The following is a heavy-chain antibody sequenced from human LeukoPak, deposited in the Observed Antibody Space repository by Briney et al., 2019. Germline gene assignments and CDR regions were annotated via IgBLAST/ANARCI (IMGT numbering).Heavy chain of an antibody. D-gene: IGHD3-16*02. J-gene: IGHJ5*02. CDR2: INHSGST. CDR1: GGSFSGYY. CDR3: ARVVNGGWFDP. V-gene: IGHV4-34*01. Sequence: SETLSLTCAVYGGSFSGYYWSWIRQPPGKGLEWIGEINHSGSTNYNPSLKSRVTISVDTSKNQFSLKLSSVTAADTAVYYCARVVNGGWFDPWGQGTLVTVSS.